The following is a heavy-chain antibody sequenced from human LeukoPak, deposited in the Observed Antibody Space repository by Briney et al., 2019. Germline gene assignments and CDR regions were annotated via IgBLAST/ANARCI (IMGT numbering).Heavy chain of an antibody. CDR2: INQDDSQV. V-gene: IGHV3-7*01. CDR1: GFTFHKYC. CDR3: TRGYYYSGTYSLYFFDY. Sequence: GGSLRLFCAASGFTFHKYCLTWVRQAPGKGLEWVANINQDDSQVYYLESVEGRFTITRDNAKNSLHLQMNSLRAEDTAVYYCTRGYYYSGTYSLYFFDYWGQGTLVTVSS. J-gene: IGHJ4*02. D-gene: IGHD3-10*01.